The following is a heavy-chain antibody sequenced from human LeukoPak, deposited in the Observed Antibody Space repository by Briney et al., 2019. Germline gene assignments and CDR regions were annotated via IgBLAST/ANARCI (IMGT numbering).Heavy chain of an antibody. D-gene: IGHD5-12*01. CDR3: AGRTFPPSEPSGYAQYYNWFDP. J-gene: IGHJ5*02. CDR2: INHSGST. V-gene: IGHV4-34*01. CDR1: GGSFSGYY. Sequence: PSETLSLTCAVYGGSFSGYYWSWIRQPPGKGLEWIGEINHSGSTNYNPSLKSRVTISVDTSKNQFSLKLSSVTAADTAVYYCAGRTFPPSEPSGYAQYYNWFDPWGQGTLVTVSS.